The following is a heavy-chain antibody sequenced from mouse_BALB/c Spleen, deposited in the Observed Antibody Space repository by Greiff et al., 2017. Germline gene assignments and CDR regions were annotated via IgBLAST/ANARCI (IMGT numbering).Heavy chain of an antibody. CDR3: ARAFDGYLDY. Sequence: EVKLMESGGGLVQPGGSRKLSCAASGFTFSSFGMHWVRQAPEKGLEWVAYISSGSRTIYYADTVKGRFTISRDNPKNTLFLQMTGLRSEDTAMYYCARAFDGYLDYWGQGTTLTVSS. V-gene: IGHV5-17*02. D-gene: IGHD2-3*01. J-gene: IGHJ2*01. CDR2: ISSGSRTI. CDR1: GFTFSSFG.